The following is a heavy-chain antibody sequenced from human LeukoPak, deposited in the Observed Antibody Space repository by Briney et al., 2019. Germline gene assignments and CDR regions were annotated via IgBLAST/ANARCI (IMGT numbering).Heavy chain of an antibody. CDR2: ISSSGTYI. Sequence: PGGSLRLSCAASGFTSSAYSINWVRQAPGRGLEWVSSISSSGTYIYYADSVKGRFTISRDNSKNSLSLQMNSLRAEDTAVYYCARDFRYSGSYHHWFDPWGQGTLVTVSS. V-gene: IGHV3-21*01. CDR3: ARDFRYSGSYHHWFDP. D-gene: IGHD1-26*01. J-gene: IGHJ5*02. CDR1: GFTSSAYS.